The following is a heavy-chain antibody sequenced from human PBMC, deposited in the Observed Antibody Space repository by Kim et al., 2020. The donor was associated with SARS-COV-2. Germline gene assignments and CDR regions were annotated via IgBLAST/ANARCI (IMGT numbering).Heavy chain of an antibody. Sequence: GGSLRLSCAASGFTFSSYWMHWVRQAPGKGLVWVSPIHNDGSSTSYADSVKGRFTISRDNAKNTLYLQMHSLRDEDTAVYYCVREGWYYFDYWGQGTLVTVSS. D-gene: IGHD2-15*01. CDR1: GFTFSSYW. V-gene: IGHV3-74*01. J-gene: IGHJ4*02. CDR3: VREGWYYFDY. CDR2: IHNDGSST.